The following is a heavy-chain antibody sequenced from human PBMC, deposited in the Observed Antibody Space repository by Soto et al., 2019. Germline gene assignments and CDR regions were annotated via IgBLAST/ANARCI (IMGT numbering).Heavy chain of an antibody. Sequence: ASVKVSCKXSGYTFNTYYISWLRQAPGQGLEWIGWISTYNGNTNYVPKFQGRITMTTDTSTSTAYMELRSLRSDDTALYFCARDTSNYFDFWGQGTPVTVSS. D-gene: IGHD2-2*01. CDR2: ISTYNGNT. CDR1: GYTFNTYY. CDR3: ARDTSNYFDF. V-gene: IGHV1-18*01. J-gene: IGHJ4*02.